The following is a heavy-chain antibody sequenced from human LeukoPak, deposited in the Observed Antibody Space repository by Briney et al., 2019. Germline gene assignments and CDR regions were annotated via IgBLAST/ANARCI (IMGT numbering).Heavy chain of an antibody. CDR3: ARDSSGFHYFDY. V-gene: IGHV3-48*03. J-gene: IGHJ4*02. D-gene: IGHD3-22*01. CDR1: GFTFSSYE. Sequence: GGSLRLSCAASGFTFSSYEMNWFRQAPGKGLEWGSYISSSGSTIYYADSVKGRFTISRDNAKNSLYLQMNSLRAEDTAVYYCARDSSGFHYFDYWGQGTLVTVSS. CDR2: ISSSGSTI.